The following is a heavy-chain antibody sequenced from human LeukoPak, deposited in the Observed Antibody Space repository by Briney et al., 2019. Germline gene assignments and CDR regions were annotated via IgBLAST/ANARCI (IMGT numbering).Heavy chain of an antibody. J-gene: IGHJ4*02. Sequence: PSGTLSLTCAVSGGSISSSNWWSWVRQPPGKGLEWIGEIYHSGSTNYNPSLKSRVTISVDKSKNQFSLKLSSVTAADTAVYYCARGSYYYGSGTCLDYWGQGTLVTVSS. CDR2: IYHSGST. CDR3: ARGSYYYGSGTCLDY. D-gene: IGHD3-10*01. V-gene: IGHV4-4*02. CDR1: GGSISSSNW.